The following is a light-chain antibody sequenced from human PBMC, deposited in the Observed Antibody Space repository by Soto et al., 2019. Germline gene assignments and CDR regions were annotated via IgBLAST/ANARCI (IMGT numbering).Light chain of an antibody. CDR2: DAS. V-gene: IGKV3-11*01. CDR3: QQRSNWPPRFT. CDR1: QSVSSY. J-gene: IGKJ3*01. Sequence: EIVLTQSPATLSLSPGERATLSCRASQSVSSYLAWYQQKTSQAPRLLIYDASNRATGIPARYSDRESGTNFTLTISSLLLEDFAVYYCQQRSNWPPRFTFGPGTKVDIK.